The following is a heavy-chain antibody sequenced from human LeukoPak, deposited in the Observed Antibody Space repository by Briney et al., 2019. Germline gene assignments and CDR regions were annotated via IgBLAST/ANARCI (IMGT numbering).Heavy chain of an antibody. J-gene: IGHJ3*02. CDR2: ISGSCGST. V-gene: IGHV3-23*01. CDR1: GFTFNSYA. D-gene: IGHD3-16*01. Sequence: GVTLRLSCAASGFTFNSYAMIWAPQAPGKGLEWGSAISGSCGSTYYADSVKGRLTIPRDNSKNTLYLQMNSRRAEDTVVYYCAKRMGDAFDIWGQGTMVTVSS. CDR3: AKRMGDAFDI.